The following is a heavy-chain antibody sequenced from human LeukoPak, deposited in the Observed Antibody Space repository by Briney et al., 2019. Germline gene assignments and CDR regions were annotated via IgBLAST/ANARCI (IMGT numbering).Heavy chain of an antibody. D-gene: IGHD2-21*02. CDR2: VYYTGST. CDR3: ATHIVVVTAIPLDYYGMDV. CDR1: GGSLSTNRHY. J-gene: IGHJ6*04. V-gene: IGHV4-39*01. Sequence: SETLSLTCTVSGGSLSTNRHYWRWIRQPPGKGLELIGRVYYTGSTHYNPALKSRVTISVDTSKNQFSLKLSSVTAADTAVYYCATHIVVVTAIPLDYYGMDVWGEGTTVTVSS.